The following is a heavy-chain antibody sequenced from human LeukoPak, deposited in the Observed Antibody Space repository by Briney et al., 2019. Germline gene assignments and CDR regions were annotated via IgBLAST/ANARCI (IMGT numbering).Heavy chain of an antibody. CDR2: ISWNSGSI. D-gene: IGHD3-22*01. V-gene: IGHV3-9*01. J-gene: IGHJ4*02. CDR1: GFTFDDYA. Sequence: GGSLRLSCAASGFTFDDYAMHWARQAPGKGLEWVSGISWNSGSIGYADSVKGRFTISRDNAKNSLYLQMNSLRAEDTALYYCAKVIGYAESGYLTSAVDYWGQGTLVTVSS. CDR3: AKVIGYAESGYLTSAVDY.